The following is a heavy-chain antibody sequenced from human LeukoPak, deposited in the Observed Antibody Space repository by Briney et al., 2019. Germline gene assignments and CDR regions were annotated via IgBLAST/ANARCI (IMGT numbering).Heavy chain of an antibody. CDR2: IYYSGST. CDR3: ARLGYCSSTSCYVWRNWFDP. Sequence: SETLSLTCTVSGGSISSYYWSWIRQPPGKGLEWIGYIYYSGSTYYNPSLRSRVTISVDTSKNQFSLKLSSVTAADTAVYYCARLGYCSSTSCYVWRNWFDPWGQGTLVTVSS. J-gene: IGHJ5*02. CDR1: GGSISSYY. D-gene: IGHD2-2*03. V-gene: IGHV4-59*01.